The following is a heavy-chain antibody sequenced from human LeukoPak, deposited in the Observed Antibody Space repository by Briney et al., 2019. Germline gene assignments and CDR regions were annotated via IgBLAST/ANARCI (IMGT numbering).Heavy chain of an antibody. V-gene: IGHV4-61*05. CDR3: ARLKYYYDSSGYRAEYFQH. CDR2: IYYSGST. J-gene: IGHJ1*01. Sequence: SETLSLTCTVSGDSISSRSYYWGWIRQPPGKGLEWIGYIYYSGSTNYNPSLKSRVTISVYTSKNQFSLKLSSVTAADTAVYYCARLKYYYDSSGYRAEYFQHWGQGTLVTVSS. D-gene: IGHD3-22*01. CDR1: GDSISSRSYY.